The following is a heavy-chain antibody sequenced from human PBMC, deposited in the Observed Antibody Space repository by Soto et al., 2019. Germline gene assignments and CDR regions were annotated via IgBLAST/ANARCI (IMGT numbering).Heavy chain of an antibody. CDR1: GYPFTSSG. D-gene: IGHD2-21*01. Sequence: QVHLVQSGGEVKKPGASVKVSCKASGYPFTSSGFSWVRQAPGQGLERMGWTRAYNGNTNYARKFKGRVTMTTDTSTSTAYMELGRLTFDDTAVYYCATDPYCGSAPGCSALDVCGQGTTVTVSS. J-gene: IGHJ6*02. V-gene: IGHV1-18*04. CDR2: TRAYNGNT. CDR3: ATDPYCGSAPGCSALDV.